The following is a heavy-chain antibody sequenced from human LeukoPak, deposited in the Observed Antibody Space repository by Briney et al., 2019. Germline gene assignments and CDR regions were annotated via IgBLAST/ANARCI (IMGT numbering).Heavy chain of an antibody. CDR2: INPSGGST. Sequence: RASVKVFCKASGYTFTSYYMHWVRQDPGQGLEWMGIINPSGGSTSYAQKFQGRVTMTRDTSTSTVYMELSSLRSEDTAVYYCARDRELMVYAMVNWFDPWGQGTLVTVSS. J-gene: IGHJ5*02. V-gene: IGHV1-46*01. CDR1: GYTFTSYY. D-gene: IGHD2-8*01. CDR3: ARDRELMVYAMVNWFDP.